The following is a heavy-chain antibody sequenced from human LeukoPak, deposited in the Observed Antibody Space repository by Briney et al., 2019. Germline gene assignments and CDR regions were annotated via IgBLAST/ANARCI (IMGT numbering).Heavy chain of an antibody. CDR3: AKEATIFGVVNPFDY. V-gene: IGHV3-9*01. Sequence: GGSLRLSCAASGFTFDDYAMHWVRQAPGKGLEWVSGISWNSGSIGYADSVKGRFTISRDNAKNSLYLQMNSLRAGDTALYYCAKEATIFGVVNPFDYWGQGTLVTVSS. CDR1: GFTFDDYA. J-gene: IGHJ4*02. CDR2: ISWNSGSI. D-gene: IGHD3-3*01.